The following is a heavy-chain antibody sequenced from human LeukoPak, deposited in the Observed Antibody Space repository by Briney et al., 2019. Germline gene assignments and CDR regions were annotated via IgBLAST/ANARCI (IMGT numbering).Heavy chain of an antibody. CDR3: ARGVPTEWELEEDDY. CDR2: ISAYSGNA. V-gene: IGHV1-18*01. J-gene: IGHJ4*02. Sequence: GASVKVSCKASGYTFTSYGISWVRQAPGQGLEWMGWISAYSGNANYAQKVQGRVTVTTDTSTSTAYMELTSLTSDDTAVYYCARGVPTEWELEEDDYWGQGTLVTVSS. D-gene: IGHD1-26*01. CDR1: GYTFTSYG.